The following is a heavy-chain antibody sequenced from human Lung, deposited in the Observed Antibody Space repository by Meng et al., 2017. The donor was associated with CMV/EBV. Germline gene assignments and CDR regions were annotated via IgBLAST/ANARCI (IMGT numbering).Heavy chain of an antibody. CDR2: ISWNSDTI. Sequence: SXVASGFTFDNYAMHWVRQAPGKGLEWVSGISWNSDTIDYAASVRGRFTVSRDNAKHSLYLQVNSLRIEDTALYYCAKDSSAWYGGIDFDYWGQGXLVTVSS. CDR3: AKDSSAWYGGIDFDY. J-gene: IGHJ4*02. V-gene: IGHV3-9*01. CDR1: GFTFDNYA. D-gene: IGHD6-19*01.